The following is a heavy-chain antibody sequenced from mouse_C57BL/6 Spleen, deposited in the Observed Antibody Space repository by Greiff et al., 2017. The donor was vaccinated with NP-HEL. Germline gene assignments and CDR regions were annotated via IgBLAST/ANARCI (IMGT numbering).Heavy chain of an antibody. CDR2: IHPNSGST. CDR3: ARGGAGYYSYYFDY. V-gene: IGHV1-64*01. J-gene: IGHJ2*01. Sequence: VQLQQPGAELVKPGASVKLSCKASGYTFTSYWMHWVKQRPGQGLEWIGMIHPNSGSTNYNEKFKSKATLTVDKSSSTAYMQLSSLTSEDSAVYYCARGGAGYYSYYFDYWGQGTTLTVSS. CDR1: GYTFTSYW. D-gene: IGHD2-3*01.